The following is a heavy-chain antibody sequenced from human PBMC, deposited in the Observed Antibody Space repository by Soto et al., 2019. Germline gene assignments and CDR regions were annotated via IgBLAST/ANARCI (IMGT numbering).Heavy chain of an antibody. Sequence: SETLARTCTVSGGSRSRYYWSWMRQAPALCLEWIGNIFSSGSTNYNPPLKSRVAISVDTSKNQVSLKLNAVTTADTAVYYCAREYYDFWSVAYSYYGLDVWGQGTTVT. CDR2: IFSSGST. CDR1: GGSRSRYY. D-gene: IGHD3-3*01. V-gene: IGHV4-59*01. J-gene: IGHJ6*02. CDR3: AREYYDFWSVAYSYYGLDV.